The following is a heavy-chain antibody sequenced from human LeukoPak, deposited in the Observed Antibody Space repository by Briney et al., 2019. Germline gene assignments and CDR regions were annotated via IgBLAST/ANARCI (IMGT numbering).Heavy chain of an antibody. CDR3: ARFPHPYCSSVGCPNWLDP. CDR1: GYTFSNYA. V-gene: IGHV7-4-1*02. J-gene: IGHJ5*02. D-gene: IGHD2-2*01. CDR2: INTDTGKP. Sequence: GASVKVSCKASGYTFSNYALNWVRQAPGQGLEWMGWINTDTGKPTYAQGFTGRFVFSLDTSVSTAYLQISSLQAADTAVYYCARFPHPYCSSVGCPNWLDPWGQGTLVTVSS.